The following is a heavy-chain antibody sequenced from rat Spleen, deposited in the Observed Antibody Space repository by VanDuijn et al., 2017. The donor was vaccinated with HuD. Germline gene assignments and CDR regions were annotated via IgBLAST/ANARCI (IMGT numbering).Heavy chain of an antibody. CDR1: GFSLTSYH. CDR2: IWAGGGT. D-gene: IGHD1-4*01. CDR3: ARHFPHYPGIDY. V-gene: IGHV2-72*01. J-gene: IGHJ2*01. Sequence: QVQLKESGPGLVQPSQTLSLTCTVSGFSLTSYHVSWVRQPPGKSLVWMGTIWAGGGTNYNSVVQSRLSISRDTSKSQVFLKMNSLQPEKTGTYNLARHFPHYPGIDYWGQGVIVTVSS.